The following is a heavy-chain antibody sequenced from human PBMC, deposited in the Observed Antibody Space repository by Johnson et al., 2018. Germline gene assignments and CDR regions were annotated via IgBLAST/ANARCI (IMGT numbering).Heavy chain of an antibody. CDR3: VRRYCMSTSCYLRRLDP. CDR1: GYTFSSYG. D-gene: IGHD2-2*01. Sequence: QVQLVESGAEVKKPGASVKVSCKASGYTFSSYGINWVRQATGQGLEWMGWMNPNTGNTGYAQKFQGRVTMTRNTSISTASMELSSLRSEDTAVYYCVRRYCMSTSCYLRRLDPWGQGTLVTVSS. V-gene: IGHV1-8*01. J-gene: IGHJ5*02. CDR2: MNPNTGNT.